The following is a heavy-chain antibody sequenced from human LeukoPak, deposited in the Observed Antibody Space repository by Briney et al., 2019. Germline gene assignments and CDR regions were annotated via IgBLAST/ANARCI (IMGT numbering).Heavy chain of an antibody. CDR3: ARVIGSKKNYFDY. Sequence: SETLSLTCTVSGGSISSYYWSWIRQPPGKGLEWIGYIYYSGSTNYNPSLKSRVTITVDTSKNQFSLKLSSVTAADTAVYYCARVIGSKKNYFDYWGQGTLVTVSS. CDR2: IYYSGST. J-gene: IGHJ4*02. V-gene: IGHV4-59*08. CDR1: GGSISSYY. D-gene: IGHD6-13*01.